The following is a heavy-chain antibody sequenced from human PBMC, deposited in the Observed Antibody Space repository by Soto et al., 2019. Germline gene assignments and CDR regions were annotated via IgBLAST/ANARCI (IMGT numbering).Heavy chain of an antibody. V-gene: IGHV3-66*01. J-gene: IGHJ6*04. CDR3: ARGELTPHEDYYYGIDV. CDR2: IYSGGST. Sequence: EVQLVESGGGLVQPGGSLRLSCAASGFTVSSNYMSWVRQAPGKGLEWVSVIYSGGSTYYADSVKGRFTISRDNSKNTVYLQMYSLTTEGTAASYCARGELTPHEDYYYGIDVWGKGTTVTVSS. CDR1: GFTVSSNY. D-gene: IGHD1-1*01.